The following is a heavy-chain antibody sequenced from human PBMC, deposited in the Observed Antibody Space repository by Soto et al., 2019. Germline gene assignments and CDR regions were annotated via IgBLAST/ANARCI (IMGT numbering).Heavy chain of an antibody. CDR2: ISAYNGNT. D-gene: IGHD3-10*01. V-gene: IGHV1-18*01. Sequence: QVPLVQSGAEVKKPGASVKVSCKASGYTFTSYGISWVRQAPGQGLEWMGWISAYNGNTNYAQKLQGRVTMTTDTSTSTAYMELRSLRSDDTAVYYCARDDSERFGELETYYFDYWGQGTLVTVSS. J-gene: IGHJ4*02. CDR3: ARDDSERFGELETYYFDY. CDR1: GYTFTSYG.